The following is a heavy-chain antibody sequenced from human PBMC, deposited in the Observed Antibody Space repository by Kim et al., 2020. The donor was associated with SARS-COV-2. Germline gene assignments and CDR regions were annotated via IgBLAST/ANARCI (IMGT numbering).Heavy chain of an antibody. J-gene: IGHJ1*01. D-gene: IGHD6-19*01. V-gene: IGHV3-23*01. Sequence: GGSLRLSCAASGFTFNNYAMSWVRQAPGKGLEWVSGITYSGGSTKYADSVKGRFSISRDNSKNTLYLQMDSLRAEDTAVYYCAKVSSGGSGWFEYFHHCGQGTLVTVSS. CDR2: ITYSGGST. CDR3: AKVSSGGSGWFEYFHH. CDR1: GFTFNNYA.